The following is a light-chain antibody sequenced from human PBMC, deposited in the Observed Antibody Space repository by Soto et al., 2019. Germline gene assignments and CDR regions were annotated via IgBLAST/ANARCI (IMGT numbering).Light chain of an antibody. CDR1: SSDVGGYNY. J-gene: IGLJ1*01. V-gene: IGLV2-8*01. Sequence: QSALTQPPSASGSPGQSVTISCTGTSSDVGGYNYVSWYQQHPGKAPKLMIYEVSKRPSGVPDRFSGSKSGNTASLTVSGLQAEDEADYYCSSYAGSICYVFGTGTKLTVL. CDR3: SSYAGSICYV. CDR2: EVS.